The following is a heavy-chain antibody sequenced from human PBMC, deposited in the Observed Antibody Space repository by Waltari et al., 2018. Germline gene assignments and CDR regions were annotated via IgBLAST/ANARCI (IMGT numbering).Heavy chain of an antibody. V-gene: IGHV2-70*04. CDR3: TAWELLGGGYFDY. D-gene: IGHD1-26*01. CDR2: IDWDDDK. Sequence: QVTLKESGPALVKPTQTLTLTCPFSGFSLSTSGMRVSWIRQPPGKALEWLARIDWDDDKFYSTSLKTRLTISKDTSKNQVVLTMTNMDPVDTATYYCTAWELLGGGYFDYWGQGTLVTVSS. CDR1: GFSLSTSGMR. J-gene: IGHJ4*02.